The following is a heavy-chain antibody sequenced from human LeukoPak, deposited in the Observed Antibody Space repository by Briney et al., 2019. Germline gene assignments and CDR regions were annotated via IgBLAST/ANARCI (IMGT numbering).Heavy chain of an antibody. D-gene: IGHD4-17*01. V-gene: IGHV1-18*04. Sequence: GASVKVSSKASGYTFTSYGISWVRQAPGQGLEWIGWISAYNGNTNYLQKLQGRVTTTTDTSTSTAYMELRSLRSDDTAVYYCAREGGTTVTPNGMDVWGKGTTVTVSS. CDR3: AREGGTTVTPNGMDV. J-gene: IGHJ6*04. CDR1: GYTFTSYG. CDR2: ISAYNGNT.